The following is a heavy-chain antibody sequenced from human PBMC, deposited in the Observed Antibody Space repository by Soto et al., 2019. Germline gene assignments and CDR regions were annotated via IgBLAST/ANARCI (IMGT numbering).Heavy chain of an antibody. D-gene: IGHD3-9*01. CDR1: GFTFSSYG. CDR3: VKDQTGYTFDY. Sequence: GGSLRLSCAASGFTFSSYGMHWVRQAPGKGLEWVAVISYDGSNKYYADSVKGRFTISRDNSKNTLHLQMNSLRAEDTAVYFCVKDQTGYTFDYWGQGTLVTVSS. CDR2: ISYDGSNK. V-gene: IGHV3-30*18. J-gene: IGHJ4*02.